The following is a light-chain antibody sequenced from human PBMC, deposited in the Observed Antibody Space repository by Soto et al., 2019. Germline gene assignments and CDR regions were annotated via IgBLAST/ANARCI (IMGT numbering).Light chain of an antibody. CDR2: DTS. Sequence: VMTQSPAALSVSPGERATLSCRASQSVSSNLAWYQQKPGQAPRLLIYDTSTRPTGIPARFSGSGSGTEFTLTISSLQSEDFAVYYCQQYNNWPQTFGQGTKVDIK. J-gene: IGKJ1*01. CDR3: QQYNNWPQT. CDR1: QSVSSN. V-gene: IGKV3-15*01.